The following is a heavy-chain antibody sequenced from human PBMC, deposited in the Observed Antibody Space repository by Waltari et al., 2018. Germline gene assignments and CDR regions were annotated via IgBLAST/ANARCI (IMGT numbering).Heavy chain of an antibody. D-gene: IGHD3-16*01. CDR2: SNDGGSAQ. CDR3: ARGSAYYVRVWYL. Sequence: VESGGGLVRHGGSLSLSCAASGLSLRSYWRSGVGQAPGKGRMGGGKSNDGGSAQYDEDSVRGRLTVSSDNAKNSLYLEMNNVRVDDTAVYYCARGSAYYVRVWYLWGPGTLVTVSS. J-gene: IGHJ4*02. V-gene: IGHV3-7*03. CDR1: GLSLRSYW.